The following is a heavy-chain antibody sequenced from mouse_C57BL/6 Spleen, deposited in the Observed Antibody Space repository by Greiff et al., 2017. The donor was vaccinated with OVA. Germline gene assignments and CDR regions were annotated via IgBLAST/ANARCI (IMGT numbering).Heavy chain of an antibody. D-gene: IGHD1-1*02. J-gene: IGHJ4*01. CDR2: ISSGSSTI. CDR3: ASIWSSYAMDY. CDR1: GFTFSDYG. Sequence: EVQGVESGGGLVKPGGSLKLSCAASGFTFSDYGMHWVRQAPEKGLEWVAYISSGSSTIYYADTVKGRFTLSRDNAKNTLFLQMTSLRSEDTAMYYCASIWSSYAMDYWGQGTSVTVSS. V-gene: IGHV5-17*01.